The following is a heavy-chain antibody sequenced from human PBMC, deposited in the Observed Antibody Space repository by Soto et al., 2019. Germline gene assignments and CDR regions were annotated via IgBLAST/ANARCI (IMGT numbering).Heavy chain of an antibody. J-gene: IGHJ4*02. V-gene: IGHV3-30*18. CDR3: AKEMYPRTVLDSSSPWGDY. D-gene: IGHD6-6*01. CDR2: MSYAGSYK. Sequence: GGSLRLSCAVSGFTFSDYGMHWVRQAPGKGLEWVAVMSYAGSYKYYADSVKGRLTISRDLSGNTLFLQMNSLRLEDTAVYFCAKEMYPRTVLDSSSPWGDYWGQGTLVTVSS. CDR1: GFTFSDYG.